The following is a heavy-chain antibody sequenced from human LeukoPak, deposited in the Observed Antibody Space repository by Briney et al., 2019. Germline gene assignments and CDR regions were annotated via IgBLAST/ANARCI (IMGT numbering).Heavy chain of an antibody. CDR2: IWYDGSNK. J-gene: IGHJ4*02. CDR3: ARDLEIDIVATSYYFDY. Sequence: GGSLRLSCAASGFTFSSYGMHWVRQAPGKGLEWVAVIWYDGSNKYYADSVKGRFTISRDNAKNSLYLQMNSLRAEDTAVYYCARDLEIDIVATSYYFDYWGQGTLVTVSS. D-gene: IGHD5-12*01. CDR1: GFTFSSYG. V-gene: IGHV3-33*01.